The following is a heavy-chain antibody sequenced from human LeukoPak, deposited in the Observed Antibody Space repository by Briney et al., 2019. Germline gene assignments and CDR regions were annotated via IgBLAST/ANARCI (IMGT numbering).Heavy chain of an antibody. Sequence: SETLSLSCTVSGGSIRSYYWSWIRQPPGKGLECIGYIYYIGSTNHNPSLKSRVTISLDTSKSQFSLKLTSVTPADTAVYYCAREGGAMVRGVNAFDIWGQGTMVTVSS. D-gene: IGHD3-10*01. CDR2: IYYIGST. J-gene: IGHJ3*02. CDR3: AREGGAMVRGVNAFDI. V-gene: IGHV4-59*01. CDR1: GGSIRSYY.